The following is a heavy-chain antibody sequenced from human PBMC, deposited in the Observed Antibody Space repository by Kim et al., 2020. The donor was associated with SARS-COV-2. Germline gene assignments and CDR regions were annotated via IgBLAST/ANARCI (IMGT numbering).Heavy chain of an antibody. Sequence: ASVKVSCKASGYTFTSYYMHWVRQAPGQGLEWMGIINPSGGSTSYAQKFQGRVTMTRDTSTSTVYMGLSSLRSEDTAVYYCARGVVPAAMGRNWFDPWGQGTLVTVSS. J-gene: IGHJ5*02. CDR2: INPSGGST. V-gene: IGHV1-46*01. CDR3: ARGVVPAAMGRNWFDP. CDR1: GYTFTSYY. D-gene: IGHD2-2*01.